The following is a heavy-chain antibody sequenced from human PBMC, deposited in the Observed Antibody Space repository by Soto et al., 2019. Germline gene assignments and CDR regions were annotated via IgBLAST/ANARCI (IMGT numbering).Heavy chain of an antibody. J-gene: IGHJ6*02. CDR1: GFTFSSYA. D-gene: IGHD2-2*01. CDR2: MSGSGAST. V-gene: IGHV3-23*01. Sequence: GGSLRLSCAASGFTFSSYAMTWVRQAPGKGLEWVSVMSGSGASTYYADSVKGRFTISRGNSKNTLYLQMNSLRVEDTAVYYCAKDFPPYSSTSGNAMDVWGQGTTVTVSS. CDR3: AKDFPPYSSTSGNAMDV.